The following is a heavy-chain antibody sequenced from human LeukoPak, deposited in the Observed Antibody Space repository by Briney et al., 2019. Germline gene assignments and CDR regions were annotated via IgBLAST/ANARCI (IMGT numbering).Heavy chain of an antibody. CDR3: ARTLHYDSSGYYPY. CDR2: IIPILGIA. D-gene: IGHD3-22*01. J-gene: IGHJ4*02. Sequence: SVKVSCQASGGTFSSYAISWVRQAPGQGLEWMGRIIPILGIANYAQKFQGRVTITADKSTSTAYMELSSLRSEDTAVYYCARTLHYDSSGYYPYWGQGTLVTVSS. V-gene: IGHV1-69*04. CDR1: GGTFSSYA.